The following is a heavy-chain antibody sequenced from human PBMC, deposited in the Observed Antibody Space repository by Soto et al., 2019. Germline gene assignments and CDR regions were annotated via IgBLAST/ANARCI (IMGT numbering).Heavy chain of an antibody. CDR2: IYHDGSNK. V-gene: IGHV3-33*01. CDR3: ASRVGAVGY. Sequence: QVQLVESGGGVVQPGRSLRLSCATSGFTFSSFVMHWVRQAPGKGLEWVAVIYHDGSNKYYADSVKGRFTISRDNSKRTLYLQMNSLRAEDTAVYYCASRVGAVGYWGQGNLVTVSS. J-gene: IGHJ4*02. D-gene: IGHD3-16*01. CDR1: GFTFSSFV.